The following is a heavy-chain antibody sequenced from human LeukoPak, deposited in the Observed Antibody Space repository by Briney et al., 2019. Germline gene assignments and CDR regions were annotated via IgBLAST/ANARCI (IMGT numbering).Heavy chain of an antibody. J-gene: IGHJ6*03. CDR1: RFTFDDYT. CDR2: ITWDGGST. Sequence: GGSLRLSCAAPRFTFDDYTMHWVRQAPGKGLEWVSLITWDGGSTYYADSVKGRFTISRDNSKNSLYLRMNSLRTEDTALYYCAKGGYGETSRYYYMDVWGKGTTVTVSS. CDR3: AKGGYGETSRYYYMDV. V-gene: IGHV3-43*01. D-gene: IGHD4-17*01.